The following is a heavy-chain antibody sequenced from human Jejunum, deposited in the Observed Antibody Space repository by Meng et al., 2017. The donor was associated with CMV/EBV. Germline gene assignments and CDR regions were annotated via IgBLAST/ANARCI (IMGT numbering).Heavy chain of an antibody. CDR1: GFSVSPDY. CDR3: ARFSIVGRTNAFDI. Sequence: ASGFSVSPDYMCWVRQAPGKGLEWVSSVYIGSSTDYADSVKGRFTISRDNPKNTLILQMNNLKAEDTALYYCARFSIVGRTNAFDIWGHGTMVTVSS. V-gene: IGHV3-53*01. CDR2: VYIGSST. D-gene: IGHD1-26*01. J-gene: IGHJ3*02.